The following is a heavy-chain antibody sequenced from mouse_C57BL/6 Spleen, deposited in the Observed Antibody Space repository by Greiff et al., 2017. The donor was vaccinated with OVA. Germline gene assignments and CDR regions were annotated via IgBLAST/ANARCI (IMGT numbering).Heavy chain of an antibody. J-gene: IGHJ2*01. Sequence: QVQLKQSGAELVRPGASVTLSCKASGYTFTDYEMHWVKQTPVHGLEWIGAIDPETGGTAYNQKFKGKAILTADKSSSTAYMELRSLTSEDSAVYYCTRRIDWAYYFDYWGQGTTLTVSS. CDR2: IDPETGGT. CDR1: GYTFTDYE. CDR3: TRRIDWAYYFDY. V-gene: IGHV1-15*01. D-gene: IGHD4-1*01.